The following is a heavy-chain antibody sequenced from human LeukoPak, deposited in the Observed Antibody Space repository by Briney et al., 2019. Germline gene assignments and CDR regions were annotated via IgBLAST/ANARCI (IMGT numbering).Heavy chain of an antibody. V-gene: IGHV4-4*02. CDR2: IYHGGST. D-gene: IGHD5-12*01. CDR3: ARGLPSGYESYGMDV. J-gene: IGHJ6*02. Sequence: SSGTLSLTCAVSGGSISSSNWWSWVRQPPGKGLEWIGEIYHGGSTNYNPSLKSRVTISVDKSKNQFSLKLSSVTAADTAVYYCARGLPSGYESYGMDVWGQGTTVTVSS. CDR1: GGSISSSNW.